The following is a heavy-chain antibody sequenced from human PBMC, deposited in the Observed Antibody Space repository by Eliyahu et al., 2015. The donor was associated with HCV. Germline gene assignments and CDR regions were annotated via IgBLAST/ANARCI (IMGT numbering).Heavy chain of an antibody. V-gene: IGHV3-23*04. CDR3: AKRGYCSGGSCYGNFDC. CDR2: ISXNTXXT. J-gene: IGHJ4*02. CDR1: GFPFSTXA. D-gene: IGHD2-15*01. Sequence: QLVESGGGLVQPGGSLRLSCAASGFPFSTXAMNWVRQAPGKGXXGVPXISXNTXXTSYADSVEGRFTISRDNSRNTVYLQMNGLRAEDTAVYYCAKRGYCSGGSCYGNFDCWGQGTLVTVSS.